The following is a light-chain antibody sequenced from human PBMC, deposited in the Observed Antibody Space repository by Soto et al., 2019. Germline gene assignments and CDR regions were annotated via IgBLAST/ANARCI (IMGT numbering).Light chain of an antibody. V-gene: IGKV1-39*01. Sequence: DIQMTQSPSSLSASVGDRVTITCRASQGISTYLVWYQQRQGRAPKLLIYAASSLLSGVPSRFSGSGSGTDFTLNISSLQPEDFATYYCQQSYRTPYTFGQGTKLETK. J-gene: IGKJ2*01. CDR1: QGISTY. CDR3: QQSYRTPYT. CDR2: AAS.